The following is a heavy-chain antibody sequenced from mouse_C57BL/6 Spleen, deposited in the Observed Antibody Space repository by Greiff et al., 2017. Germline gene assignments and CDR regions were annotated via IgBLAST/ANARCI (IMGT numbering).Heavy chain of an antibody. Sequence: VQLKQSGPELVKPGASVKIPCKASGYTFTDYNMDWVKQSHGKSLEWIGDINPNNGGTIYNQKFKGKATLTVDKSSSTAYMELRSLTSEDTAVYYCARRSNYPYYAMDYWGQGTSVTVSS. CDR2: INPNNGGT. D-gene: IGHD2-5*01. CDR1: GYTFTDYN. J-gene: IGHJ4*01. CDR3: ARRSNYPYYAMDY. V-gene: IGHV1-18*01.